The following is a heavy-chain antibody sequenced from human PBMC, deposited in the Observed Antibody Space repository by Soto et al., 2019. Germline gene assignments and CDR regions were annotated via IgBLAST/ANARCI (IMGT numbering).Heavy chain of an antibody. Sequence: QLQLQESGPGLVKPSETLSLTCTVSGGSISSSSYYWGWIRQPPGKGLEWIGSIYYSGSTYYNPSLKSRVTISVDTSKNQFSLKLSSVTAADTAVYYCARSSSSSWFDPWGQGTLVTVSS. J-gene: IGHJ5*02. V-gene: IGHV4-39*01. D-gene: IGHD6-6*01. CDR3: ARSSSSSWFDP. CDR2: IYYSGST. CDR1: GGSISSSSYY.